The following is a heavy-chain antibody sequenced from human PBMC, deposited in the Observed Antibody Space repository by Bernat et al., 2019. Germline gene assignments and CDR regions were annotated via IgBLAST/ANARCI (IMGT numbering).Heavy chain of an antibody. CDR1: GGTFSSYA. CDR3: ATAVHYYGSGSWFDP. CDR2: FDPEDGET. J-gene: IGHJ5*02. V-gene: IGHV1-24*01. D-gene: IGHD3-10*01. Sequence: QVQLVQSGAEVKKPGSSVKVSCKASGGTFSSYAISWVRQAPGQGLEWMGGFDPEDGETIYAQKFQGRVTMTEDTSTDTAYMELSSLRSEDTAVYYCATAVHYYGSGSWFDPWGQGTLVTVSS.